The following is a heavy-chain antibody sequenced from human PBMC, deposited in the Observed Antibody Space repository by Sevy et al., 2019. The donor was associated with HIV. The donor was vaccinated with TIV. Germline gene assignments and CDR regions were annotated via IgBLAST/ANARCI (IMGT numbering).Heavy chain of an antibody. CDR1: GYTFTSYG. V-gene: IGHV1-18*01. J-gene: IGHJ4*02. Sequence: ASVKVSCKASGYTFTSYGLSWVRQAHGQGLEWMGGIRPYNGNTDYAQKLQGRVTVTTDTSTTTAYMELRSLRSDDTALYYCARLLGSTEFGYYFDYWGQGTLVTVSS. CDR3: ARLLGSTEFGYYFDY. CDR2: IRPYNGNT. D-gene: IGHD1-26*01.